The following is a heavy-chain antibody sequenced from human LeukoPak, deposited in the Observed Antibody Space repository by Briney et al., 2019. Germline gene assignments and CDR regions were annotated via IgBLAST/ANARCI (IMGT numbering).Heavy chain of an antibody. D-gene: IGHD5-18*01. J-gene: IGHJ4*02. CDR1: GFTFSDYY. CDR3: ARDQYSYAHAAH. CDR2: IYSGGTT. Sequence: GGSLRLSCAASGFTFSDYYMSWVRQAPGKGLEWVSVIYSGGTTYYADSVKGRFTISRDNSKNTLHLQMNSLRAEDTAVYYCARDQYSYAHAAHWGQGTLVTVSS. V-gene: IGHV3-66*01.